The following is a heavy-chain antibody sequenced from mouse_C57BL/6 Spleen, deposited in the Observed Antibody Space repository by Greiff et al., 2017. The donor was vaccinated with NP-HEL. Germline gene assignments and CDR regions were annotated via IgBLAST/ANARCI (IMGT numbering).Heavy chain of an antibody. J-gene: IGHJ2*01. D-gene: IGHD3-1*01. Sequence: QVQLKESGAELVRPGTSVKMSCKASGYTFTNYWIGWAKQRPGHGLEWIGDIYPGGGYTNYNEKFKGKATLTADKSSSTAYMQFSSLTSEDSAIYYCARSGGTYYFDYWGQGTTLTVSS. CDR2: IYPGGGYT. V-gene: IGHV1-63*01. CDR1: GYTFTNYW. CDR3: ARSGGTYYFDY.